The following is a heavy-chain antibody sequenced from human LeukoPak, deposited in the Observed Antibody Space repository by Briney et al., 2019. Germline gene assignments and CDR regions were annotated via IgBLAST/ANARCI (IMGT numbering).Heavy chain of an antibody. V-gene: IGHV4-39*07. J-gene: IGHJ6*03. D-gene: IGHD6-13*01. CDR2: IYYSGST. Sequence: PSETLSLTCTVSGGSISSSSYYWGWIRQPPGKGLEWIGSIYYSGSTYYNPSLKSRVTISVDTSKNQFSLKLSSVTAADTAVYYCARAAAGTEDNYYYMDVWGKGTTVTVSS. CDR3: ARAAAGTEDNYYYMDV. CDR1: GGSISSSSYY.